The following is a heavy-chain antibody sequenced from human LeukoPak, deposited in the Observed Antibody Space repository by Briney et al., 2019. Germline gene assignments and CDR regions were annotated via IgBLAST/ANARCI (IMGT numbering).Heavy chain of an antibody. CDR1: GFTFSSFA. J-gene: IGHJ4*02. Sequence: GGSLRLSCAAFGFTFSSFAMSWVRQAPEKGLEWVSAVSVSGDISYYADSVKGRFTISRDNSKNTLYLQMNSLRAEDTALYYCAKRSRTVTTIDSWGRGTLVTVSS. CDR3: AKRSRTVTTIDS. V-gene: IGHV3-23*01. D-gene: IGHD4-11*01. CDR2: VSVSGDIS.